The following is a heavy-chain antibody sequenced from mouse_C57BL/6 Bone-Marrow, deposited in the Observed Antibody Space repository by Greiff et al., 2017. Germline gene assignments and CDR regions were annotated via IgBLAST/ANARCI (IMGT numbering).Heavy chain of an antibody. D-gene: IGHD3-1*01. CDR3: AKQPNYDALDY. V-gene: IGHV1-18*01. CDR2: INPNNGGT. Sequence: EVQLQQSGAELVKPGASVKISCKASGYTFTDYNMDWVKQSTGKGLEWIGDINPNNGGTNYNQKFKGKATLTVDKSSSTAYMELRSLTSEATAVYCCAKQPNYDALDYWGQGTSVTVSS. J-gene: IGHJ4*01. CDR1: GYTFTDYN.